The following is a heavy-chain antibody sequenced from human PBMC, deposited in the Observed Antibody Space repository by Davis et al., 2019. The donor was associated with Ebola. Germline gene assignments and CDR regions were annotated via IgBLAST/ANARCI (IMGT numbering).Heavy chain of an antibody. CDR3: ARAQFPTTSDH. CDR2: INPHNGNT. CDR1: GYTFTNYG. D-gene: IGHD1-1*01. Sequence: AASVKVSCKASGYTFTNYGITWVRQAPGQGLEWMGWINPHNGNTNYAQNVQGRVAMTTDTSTNTAYMEVGSLRSDDTAVYYCARAQFPTTSDHWGQGTLLTVSS. V-gene: IGHV1-18*04. J-gene: IGHJ4*02.